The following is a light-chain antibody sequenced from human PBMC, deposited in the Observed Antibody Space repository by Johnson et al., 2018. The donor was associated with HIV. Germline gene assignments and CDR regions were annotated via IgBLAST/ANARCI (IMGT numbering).Light chain of an antibody. CDR2: ENN. V-gene: IGLV1-51*02. CDR3: GTWDSSLSAHV. CDR1: SSNIGNNY. Sequence: QSVLTQPHSVSAAPGQKVTISCSGSSSNIGNNYVSWYQQLPGTAPKLLIYENNKRPSEIPDRSSGSKSGTSATLGITGLQTGVEADYYCGTWDSSLSAHVFGTGTK. J-gene: IGLJ1*01.